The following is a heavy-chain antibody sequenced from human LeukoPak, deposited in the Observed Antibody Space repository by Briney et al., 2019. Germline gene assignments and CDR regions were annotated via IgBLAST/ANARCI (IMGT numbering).Heavy chain of an antibody. CDR3: ARGLTYYDFWSGYSYYYFDY. J-gene: IGHJ4*02. V-gene: IGHV1-8*01. Sequence: ASVKVSCKASGYTFTSYDINWVRQATGQGLEWMGWMNPNSGNTGYAQKFQGRVTMTRNTSISTAYMELSSLRSEDTAVYHCARGLTYYDFWSGYSYYYFDYWGQGTLVTVSS. CDR1: GYTFTSYD. D-gene: IGHD3-3*01. CDR2: MNPNSGNT.